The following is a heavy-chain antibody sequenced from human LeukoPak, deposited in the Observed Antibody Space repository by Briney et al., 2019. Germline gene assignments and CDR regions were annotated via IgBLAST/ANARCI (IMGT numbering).Heavy chain of an antibody. V-gene: IGHV1-69*05. CDR2: IIPIFGTA. Sequence: ASVKVSCKASGGTFSSYAISWVRQAPGQGLEWMGGIIPIFGTANYAQKFQGRVTITTDESTSTAYMELSSPRSEDTAVYYCASRETYYYDSSGYYWGQGTLVTVSS. CDR1: GGTFSSYA. CDR3: ASRETYYYDSSGYY. D-gene: IGHD3-22*01. J-gene: IGHJ4*02.